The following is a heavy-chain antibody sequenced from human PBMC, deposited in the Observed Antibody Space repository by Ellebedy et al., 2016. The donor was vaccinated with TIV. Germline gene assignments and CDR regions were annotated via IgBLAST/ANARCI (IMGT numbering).Heavy chain of an antibody. Sequence: MPSETLSLTCTVSGGSISSGGYYWSWIRQHQGKGLEWIGYIYSSVSTYYNPSLKSRLIISVDTSKNQFSLKLSSVTSADTAVYDCARCSIWSGFDYWGQGTLVTVSS. CDR3: ARCSIWSGFDY. CDR2: IYSSVST. V-gene: IGHV4-31*03. CDR1: GGSISSGGYY. J-gene: IGHJ4*02. D-gene: IGHD3-3*01.